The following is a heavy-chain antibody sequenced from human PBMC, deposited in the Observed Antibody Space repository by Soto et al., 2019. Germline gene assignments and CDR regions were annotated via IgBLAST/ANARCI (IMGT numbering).Heavy chain of an antibody. CDR3: ARGLGDIVVVPAAQYFDY. Sequence: QVQLQQWGAGLLKPSETLSLTCAVYGGSFSGYYWSWIRQPPGKGLEWIGEINHSGSTNYNPSLKRRVTISVDTSKNQFSLKLSSVTAADTAVYYCARGLGDIVVVPAAQYFDYWGQGTLVTVSS. J-gene: IGHJ4*02. V-gene: IGHV4-34*01. CDR2: INHSGST. CDR1: GGSFSGYY. D-gene: IGHD2-2*01.